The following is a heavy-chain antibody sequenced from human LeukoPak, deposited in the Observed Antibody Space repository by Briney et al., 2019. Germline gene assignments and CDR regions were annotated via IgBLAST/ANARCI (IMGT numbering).Heavy chain of an antibody. CDR3: ARDSGYSSSSFDY. CDR1: GGTFSSYA. J-gene: IGHJ4*02. D-gene: IGHD6-6*01. Sequence: SVKVSCKASGGTFSSYAISWVRQAPGQGLEWMGGIIPIFGTANYAQKFQGRVTITTDESTSTAYMELSSLRSEDTDRYYCARDSGYSSSSFDYWGQGTLVTVSS. CDR2: IIPIFGTA. V-gene: IGHV1-69*05.